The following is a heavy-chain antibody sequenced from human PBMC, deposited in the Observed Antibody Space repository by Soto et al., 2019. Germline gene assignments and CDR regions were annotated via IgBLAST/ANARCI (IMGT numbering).Heavy chain of an antibody. CDR2: IYDSGDA. CDR3: VSSRTAIYGDALDI. CDR1: GGSISSYF. D-gene: IGHD2-21*02. V-gene: IGHV4-59*03. Sequence: PSETLSLTCSVSGGSISSYFRNWIRQAPGKGLEWIGCIYDSGDANYNPSLKSRVTISLDTSKNQFSLKLSSVTAADTAVYYCVSSRTAIYGDALDIWAQGTMVTVSS. J-gene: IGHJ3*02.